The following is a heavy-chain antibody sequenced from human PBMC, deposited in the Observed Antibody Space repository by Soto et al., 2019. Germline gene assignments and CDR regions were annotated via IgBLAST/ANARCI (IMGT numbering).Heavy chain of an antibody. V-gene: IGHV1-18*01. CDR2: ISSYNGNT. J-gene: IGHJ4*02. D-gene: IGHD1-26*01. CDR1: GYTFTSYG. Sequence: ASVKVSCKASGYTFTSYGISWVRQAPGQGLEWMGWISSYNGNTKYAQKLQGRVTMTTDTSTSTAYMELRSLRSDGTAVYYCARDASVGLNNYWGQGTLVTVS. CDR3: ARDASVGLNNY.